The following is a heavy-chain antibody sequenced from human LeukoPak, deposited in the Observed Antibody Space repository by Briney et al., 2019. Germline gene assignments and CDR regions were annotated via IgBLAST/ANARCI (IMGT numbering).Heavy chain of an antibody. Sequence: GGSLRLSCAASGFTFDDYAMHWVRQAPGKGLEWVSGISWNSGSIGYADSVKGRFTISRDNAKNSLYLQMNSLRAEDTALYYCAKALDYVWGQGYFDYWGQGTLVTVSS. V-gene: IGHV3-9*01. CDR2: ISWNSGSI. CDR1: GFTFDDYA. D-gene: IGHD3-16*01. J-gene: IGHJ4*02. CDR3: AKALDYVWGQGYFDY.